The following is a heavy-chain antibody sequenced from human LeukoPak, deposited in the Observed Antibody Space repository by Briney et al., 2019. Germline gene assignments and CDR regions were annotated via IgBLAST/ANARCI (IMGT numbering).Heavy chain of an antibody. CDR1: GLTFSSYE. J-gene: IGHJ4*02. V-gene: IGHV3-48*03. Sequence: GGSLRLSCAASGLTFSSYEMNWVRQAPGKGLEWVSYISSSDNTIYYADSVKGRFTISRDNAKNSLYLQMNNLRAEDTAVYYCARDINWVGGYWGQGTLVTVSS. D-gene: IGHD7-27*01. CDR2: ISSSDNTI. CDR3: ARDINWVGGY.